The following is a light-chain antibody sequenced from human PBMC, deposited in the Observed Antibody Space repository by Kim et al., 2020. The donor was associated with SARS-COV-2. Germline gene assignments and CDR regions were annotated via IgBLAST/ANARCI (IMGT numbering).Light chain of an antibody. Sequence: PGERAAIAFRASPSVRNNSLGWYQPKSGQAPRLLIYGLSRWATNIPDRFSGSVSGTYFTVIVRRPEPDDFAVYFGHQFDSSPYTFGQCTML. CDR2: GLS. V-gene: IGKV3-20*01. CDR1: PSVRNNS. CDR3: HQFDSSPYT. J-gene: IGKJ2*01.